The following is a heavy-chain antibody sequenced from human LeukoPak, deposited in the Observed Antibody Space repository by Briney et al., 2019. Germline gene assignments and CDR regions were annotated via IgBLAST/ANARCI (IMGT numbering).Heavy chain of an antibody. CDR2: AADSGST. CDR1: GDSMSDYF. Sequence: SETLFLTCTVSGDSMSDYFWTWIRQPPGKGLEWIGYAADSGSTNYNPSLKSRVTISVDSSTNHFSLRLTSVTAADTAIYYCARKYSYGFYYFDYWGQGTLVTVSS. D-gene: IGHD5-18*01. CDR3: ARKYSYGFYYFDY. V-gene: IGHV4-59*01. J-gene: IGHJ4*02.